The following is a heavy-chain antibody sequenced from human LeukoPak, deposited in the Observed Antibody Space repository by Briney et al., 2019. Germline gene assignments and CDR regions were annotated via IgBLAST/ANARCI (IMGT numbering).Heavy chain of an antibody. D-gene: IGHD3-10*01. CDR1: GASISSGGYS. Sequence: SETLFLTCAVSGASISSGGYSWSWIRQPPGKGLEWIGYIYHSGSTYYNPSLKSRVTISVDTSKNQFSLKLSSVTAADTAVYYCARSELLWFGESDAFDIWGQGTMVTVSS. J-gene: IGHJ3*02. V-gene: IGHV4-30-2*01. CDR2: IYHSGST. CDR3: ARSELLWFGESDAFDI.